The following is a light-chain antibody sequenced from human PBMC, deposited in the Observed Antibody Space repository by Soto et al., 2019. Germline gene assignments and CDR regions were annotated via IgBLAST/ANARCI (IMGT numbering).Light chain of an antibody. CDR1: SSDVGSYNL. Sequence: QSALAPRASVSGSPGQSITISCTETSSDVGSYNLVSWYQQHPGKAPKLMIYEVSKRPSGVSNRFSGSKSGNTASLTISGLQAEDEADYYCCSYAGSSTQVFGTGTKVTVL. CDR3: CSYAGSSTQV. CDR2: EVS. V-gene: IGLV2-23*02. J-gene: IGLJ1*01.